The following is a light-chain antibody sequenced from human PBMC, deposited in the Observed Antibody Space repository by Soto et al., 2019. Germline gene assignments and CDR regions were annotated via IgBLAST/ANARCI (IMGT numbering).Light chain of an antibody. CDR3: QQYNSWPRT. V-gene: IGKV3-20*01. CDR1: QSVGSSY. J-gene: IGKJ1*01. Sequence: EIVLTQSPGTLSLSPGERVTLSCRASQSVGSSYLAWYQQKPGQAPTIVIYGTVSRATGIPDRFSGSGSGTKFTLTISSLQSEDFAVYYCQQYNSWPRTFGQGTKVEI. CDR2: GTV.